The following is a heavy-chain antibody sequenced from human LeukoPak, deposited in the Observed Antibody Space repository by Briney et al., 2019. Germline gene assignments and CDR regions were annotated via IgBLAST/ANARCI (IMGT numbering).Heavy chain of an antibody. J-gene: IGHJ1*01. V-gene: IGHV3-48*01. CDR1: GFTFSSYS. Sequence: GGSLRLSCAASGFTFSSYSMNWVRQAPGKGLEWVSYISSSSSTIYYADSVKGRFTISRDNSKNTLYLQMNSLRAEDTAVYYCANIVVVPAASEYFQHWGQGTLVTVSS. D-gene: IGHD2-2*01. CDR3: ANIVVVPAASEYFQH. CDR2: ISSSSSTI.